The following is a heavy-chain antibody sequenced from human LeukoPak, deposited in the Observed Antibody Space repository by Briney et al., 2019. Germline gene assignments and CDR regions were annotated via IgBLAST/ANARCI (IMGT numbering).Heavy chain of an antibody. Sequence: ASVKVSCKASGGTFSSHAISWVRQAPGQGLEWMGRTIPILGIANYAQKFQGRVTITADKSTSTAYMELSGLRSEDTAVYYCARDKGRSHMDVWGKGTTATVSS. J-gene: IGHJ6*03. V-gene: IGHV1-69*04. CDR2: TIPILGIA. CDR3: ARDKGRSHMDV. CDR1: GGTFSSHA.